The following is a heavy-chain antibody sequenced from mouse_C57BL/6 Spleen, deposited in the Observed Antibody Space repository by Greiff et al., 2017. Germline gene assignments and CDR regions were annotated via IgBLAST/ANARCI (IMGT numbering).Heavy chain of an antibody. CDR3: AKAYYSNYGFAY. Sequence: EVKVEESGGGLVKPGGSLKLSCAASGFTFSDYGMHWVRQAPEKGLEWVAYISSGSSTIYYADTVKGRFTISRDNAKNTLFLQMTSLRSEDTAMYYCAKAYYSNYGFAYWGQGTLVTVSA. V-gene: IGHV5-17*01. CDR2: ISSGSSTI. CDR1: GFTFSDYG. D-gene: IGHD2-5*01. J-gene: IGHJ3*01.